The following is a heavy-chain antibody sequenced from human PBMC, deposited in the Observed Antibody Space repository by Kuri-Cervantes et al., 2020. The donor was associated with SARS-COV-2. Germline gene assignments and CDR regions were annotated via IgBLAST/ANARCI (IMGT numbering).Heavy chain of an antibody. J-gene: IGHJ4*02. V-gene: IGHV3-33*08. CDR1: GFTFSSYG. D-gene: IGHD6-13*01. CDR3: AREEYSSSWWGELGPFDY. CDR2: IWYDGSNK. Sequence: GESLKISCAASGFTFSSYGMHWVRQAPGKGLEWVAVIWYDGSNKYYADSVKGRFTISRDNSKNTLYLQMNSLRAEDTAVCYCAREEYSSSWWGELGPFDYWGQGTLVTVSS.